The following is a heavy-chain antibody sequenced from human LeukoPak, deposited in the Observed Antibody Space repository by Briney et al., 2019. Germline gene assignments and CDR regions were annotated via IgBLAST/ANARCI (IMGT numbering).Heavy chain of an antibody. J-gene: IGHJ5*02. CDR3: ARLVPPGWFDP. V-gene: IGHV4-39*01. CDR2: IYYSGST. CDR1: GGPISSSSYY. Sequence: SETLSLTCTVSGGPISSSSYYWGWIRQPQGKGLEWIANIYYSGSTYFNPSLKSRITISIDTTKNQFSMKLTSVTAADTVVYYCARLVPPGWFDPWGQGTVLSV.